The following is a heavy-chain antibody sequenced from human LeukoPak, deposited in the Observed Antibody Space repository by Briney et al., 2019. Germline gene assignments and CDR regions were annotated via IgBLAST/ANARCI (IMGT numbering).Heavy chain of an antibody. V-gene: IGHV1-18*01. CDR3: ARLGHGSSWYWFDP. Sequence: ASVKVSCKASGYTFTSYGISWVRQAPGQGLERMGWISAYNGNTNYAQKLQGRVTMTTDTSTSTAYMELRSLRSDDTAVYYCARLGHGSSWYWFDPWGQGTLVTVSS. J-gene: IGHJ5*02. CDR2: ISAYNGNT. D-gene: IGHD6-13*01. CDR1: GYTFTSYG.